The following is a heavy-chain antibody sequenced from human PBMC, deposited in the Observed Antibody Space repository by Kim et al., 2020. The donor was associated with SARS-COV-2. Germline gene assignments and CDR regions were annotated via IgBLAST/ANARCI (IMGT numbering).Heavy chain of an antibody. CDR1: GFTFSSYA. CDR2: ISYDGSNK. Sequence: GGSLRLSCAASGFTFSSYAMHWVRQAPGKGLEWVAAISYDGSNKYYADSVKGRFTISRDNSKNTLYLQMNSLRAEDTAVYYCARASGWIQLLGAFEIWGQGTMVTVSS. CDR3: ARASGWIQLLGAFEI. D-gene: IGHD5-18*01. V-gene: IGHV3-30-3*01. J-gene: IGHJ3*02.